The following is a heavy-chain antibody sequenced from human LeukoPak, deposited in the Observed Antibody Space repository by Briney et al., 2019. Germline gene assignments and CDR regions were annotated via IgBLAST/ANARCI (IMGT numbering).Heavy chain of an antibody. J-gene: IGHJ4*02. D-gene: IGHD6-13*01. CDR3: AKDRAQQLVLDF. CDR1: GFTFSSYA. Sequence: PGGSLRLSCAASGFTFSSYAMSWVRQAPEKGLEWVSAIIGSGSSTYYADSVKGRFTISRDNSKNTLFLQMNSLRADDTAVYYCAKDRAQQLVLDFWGQGTLVTVSS. V-gene: IGHV3-23*01. CDR2: IIGSGSST.